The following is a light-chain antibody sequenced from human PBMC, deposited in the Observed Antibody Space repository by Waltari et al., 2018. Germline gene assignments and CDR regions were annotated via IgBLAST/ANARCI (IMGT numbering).Light chain of an antibody. Sequence: SALTQPASVSGSPGPSITISCTGTSSDVGGYKYVSWYQQHPGTAPKVMIYDVSERPSGVSNRFSGSKSANTASLTIAGLQAEDEADYYCCSYAGSGTYVFGSGTKVTVL. V-gene: IGLV2-23*02. CDR2: DVS. J-gene: IGLJ1*01. CDR1: SSDVGGYKY. CDR3: CSYAGSGTYV.